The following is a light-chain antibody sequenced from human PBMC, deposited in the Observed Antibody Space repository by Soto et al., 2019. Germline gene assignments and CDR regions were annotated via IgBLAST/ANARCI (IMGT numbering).Light chain of an antibody. Sequence: QMTQSPSSLSASVRDRVTITCRASQDIGNDLGWYQQKPGKAPNLLIYAASSLRSGVPSRFSGSGSGTHFTLTINSLQAEDSATYFCLQDYTYPWTFGQGTKVEIK. CDR1: QDIGND. CDR2: AAS. CDR3: LQDYTYPWT. V-gene: IGKV1-6*02. J-gene: IGKJ1*01.